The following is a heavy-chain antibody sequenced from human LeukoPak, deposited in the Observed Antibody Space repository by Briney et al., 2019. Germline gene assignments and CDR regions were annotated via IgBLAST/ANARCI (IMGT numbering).Heavy chain of an antibody. CDR2: ISASGGTT. D-gene: IGHD5-24*01. Sequence: PGGSLRLSCAASGFTFSSCAMSWVRQAPGKGLEWVSGISASGGTTYYADSVKGRFTISRDNSKNTLVLQLNSLRAEDTAVYYCARWGVGWLQFSDAFDIWGQGTMVTVSS. V-gene: IGHV3-23*01. CDR3: ARWGVGWLQFSDAFDI. J-gene: IGHJ3*02. CDR1: GFTFSSCA.